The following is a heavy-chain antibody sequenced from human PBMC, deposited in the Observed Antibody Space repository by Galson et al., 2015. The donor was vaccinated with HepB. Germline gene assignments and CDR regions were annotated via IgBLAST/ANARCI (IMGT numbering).Heavy chain of an antibody. D-gene: IGHD5-12*01. V-gene: IGHV3-23*01. CDR3: VLTYTSGFFWFDP. J-gene: IGHJ5*02. CDR2: ISGSGGST. CDR1: GFTFRSYA. Sequence: PLRLSCADPGFTFRSYAMSWVRQAPGKGLEWVSAISGSGGSTSHADSVKGRFTTSRDNSKNTLYLQMNNLRAEDTAVYYCVLTYTSGFFWFDPWGQGTLVTASS.